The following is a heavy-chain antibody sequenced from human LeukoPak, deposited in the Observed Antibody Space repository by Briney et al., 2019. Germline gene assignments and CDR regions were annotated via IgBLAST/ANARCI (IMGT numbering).Heavy chain of an antibody. CDR1: GGSISSYF. CDR2: IYHSGTT. J-gene: IGHJ4*02. Sequence: PSETLSLTCTVSGGSISSYFWSWIRQPPGKGLEWIGYIYHSGTTNFNPSLKSRVTMSQDTSENQFSLRLRSVTAADTAVYYCARESRGRFDYWGQGALVAVSS. CDR3: ARESRGRFDY. V-gene: IGHV4-59*01.